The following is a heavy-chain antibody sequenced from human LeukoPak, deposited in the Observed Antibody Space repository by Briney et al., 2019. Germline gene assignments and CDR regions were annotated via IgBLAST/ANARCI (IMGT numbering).Heavy chain of an antibody. Sequence: PGGSLRLSCAASGFTFSDSGMHWVRQAPGKGLEWVAIISFDGSRRFYADSVRGRFTVSRDNSKNTLFLQMDSLSADDTGVYYCARGYWYDSSGYQNFDYWGQGTLVTVSS. CDR3: ARGYWYDSSGYQNFDY. CDR2: ISFDGSRR. CDR1: GFTFSDSG. D-gene: IGHD3-22*01. J-gene: IGHJ4*02. V-gene: IGHV3-30*03.